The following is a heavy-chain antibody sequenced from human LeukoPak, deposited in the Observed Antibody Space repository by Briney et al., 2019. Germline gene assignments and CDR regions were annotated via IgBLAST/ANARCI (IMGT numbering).Heavy chain of an antibody. CDR3: ATHRKNYYDSSGYYGNSFGY. Sequence: SVKVSCKASGGTFSSYAISWVRQAPGQGLEWMGRIIPIFGTANYAQKFQGRVTITTDESTSTAYKELSSLRSEDMAVYYCATHRKNYYDSSGYYGNSFGYWGQGTLVTVSS. CDR1: GGTFSSYA. D-gene: IGHD3-22*01. J-gene: IGHJ4*02. CDR2: IIPIFGTA. V-gene: IGHV1-69*05.